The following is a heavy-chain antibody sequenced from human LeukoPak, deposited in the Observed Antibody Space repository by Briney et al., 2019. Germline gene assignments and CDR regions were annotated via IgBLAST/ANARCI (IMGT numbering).Heavy chain of an antibody. Sequence: SVKVSCKASGGTFSSYAISWVRQAPGQGLEWMGGIIPIFGTANYAQEFQGRVTITADESTSTAYMELSSLRSEDTAVYYCARGGYGDYVPIDYWGQGTLVTVSS. D-gene: IGHD4-17*01. J-gene: IGHJ4*02. V-gene: IGHV1-69*01. CDR3: ARGGYGDYVPIDY. CDR2: IIPIFGTA. CDR1: GGTFSSYA.